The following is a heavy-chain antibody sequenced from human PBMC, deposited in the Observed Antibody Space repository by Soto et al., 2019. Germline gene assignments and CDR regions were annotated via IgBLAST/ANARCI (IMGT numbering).Heavy chain of an antibody. V-gene: IGHV4-59*01. J-gene: IGHJ4*02. CDR1: GGSISSYY. Sequence: SETLSLTCTVSGGSISSYYWSWIRQPPGKGLKWIGYIYYSGSTNYNPSLKSRVTISVDTSKNQFSLKLSSVTAADTAVYYCARAISYFDYWGQGTLVTVSS. CDR3: ARAISYFDY. D-gene: IGHD3-3*02. CDR2: IYYSGST.